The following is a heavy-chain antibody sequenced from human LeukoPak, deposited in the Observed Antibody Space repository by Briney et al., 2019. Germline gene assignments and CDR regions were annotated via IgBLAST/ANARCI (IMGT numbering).Heavy chain of an antibody. CDR2: IPYDGSNK. CDR1: GFTFSSYD. V-gene: IGHV3-30*02. J-gene: IGHJ4*02. Sequence: TGGSLRLSCAASGFTFSSYDMHWVRQAPGKGLEWVAFIPYDGSNKYYADSVKGRFTISRDNSKNTLYLQMNSLRAEDTAVYYCAKVGVASFDYWGQGTLVTVSS. CDR3: AKVGVASFDY. D-gene: IGHD3-10*01.